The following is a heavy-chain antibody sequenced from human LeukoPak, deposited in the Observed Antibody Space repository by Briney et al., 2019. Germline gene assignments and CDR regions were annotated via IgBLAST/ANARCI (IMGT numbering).Heavy chain of an antibody. Sequence: PGGSLRLSCAASGFTFDNYAMHWVRQAPGKGLEWVSGISWNSGCIAYADSVKGRFTISRDNAKNSLYLQMNSLRAEDMALYYCTRSSGWYNYFDYWGQGTLVTVSS. CDR3: TRSSGWYNYFDY. V-gene: IGHV3-9*03. CDR2: ISWNSGCI. J-gene: IGHJ4*02. CDR1: GFTFDNYA. D-gene: IGHD6-19*01.